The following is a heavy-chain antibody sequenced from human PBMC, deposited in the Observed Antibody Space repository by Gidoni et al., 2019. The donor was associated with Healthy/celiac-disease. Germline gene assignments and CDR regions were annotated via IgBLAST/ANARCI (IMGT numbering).Heavy chain of an antibody. CDR3: ARGRGRSSIAARLFDY. V-gene: IGHV4-34*01. CDR1: GGSFSGYY. D-gene: IGHD6-6*01. Sequence: QVQLQQWGAGLLKPSETLSLTCAVYGGSFSGYYWSWIRQPPGKGLEWIEEINHSGSTNYNPSLKSRVTISVDTSKNQFSLKLSSVTAADTAVYYCARGRGRSSIAARLFDYWGQGTLVTVSA. J-gene: IGHJ4*02. CDR2: INHSGST.